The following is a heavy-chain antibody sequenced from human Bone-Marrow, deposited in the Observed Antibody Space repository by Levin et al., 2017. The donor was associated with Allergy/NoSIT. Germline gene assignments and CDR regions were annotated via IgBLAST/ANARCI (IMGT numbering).Heavy chain of an antibody. Sequence: GGSLRLSCAVSGFTVSYNYMSWVRQAPGKGLEWVSLIYSGGTTDYADSVKGRFTISRDNSKNTLSLQMNSLTADDTAVYYRAGGPRRSYWGQGTLVTVSS. CDR3: AGGPRRSY. CDR1: GFTVSYNY. CDR2: IYSGGTT. D-gene: IGHD3-16*01. V-gene: IGHV3-53*01. J-gene: IGHJ4*02.